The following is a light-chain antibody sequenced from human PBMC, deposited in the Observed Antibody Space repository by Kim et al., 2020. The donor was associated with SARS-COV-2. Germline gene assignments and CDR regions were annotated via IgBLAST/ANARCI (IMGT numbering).Light chain of an antibody. CDR3: QQYNNWPGT. J-gene: IGKJ1*01. Sequence: SPGERATLSCRASQSVSSNLAWYQQKPGQAPRLLIYGASTRATGIPARFSGSGSGTEFTLTISSLQSEDFAVYYCQQYNNWPGTFGQGTKVDIK. V-gene: IGKV3-15*01. CDR1: QSVSSN. CDR2: GAS.